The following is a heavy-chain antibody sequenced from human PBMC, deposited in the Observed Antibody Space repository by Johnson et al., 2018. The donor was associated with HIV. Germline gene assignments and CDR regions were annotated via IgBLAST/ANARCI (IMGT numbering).Heavy chain of an antibody. Sequence: VQLVESGGGLVKPGGSLRLSCVGSGFTFSDHYMSWVRQAPGKGLDWVSVIYSSGSTYYTDSVKGRFTTSRDNSKNTVYLQMNSLRAEDTAVYYCARDTVRGELELPDGFDIWGQGTMVTVSS. V-gene: IGHV3-66*01. J-gene: IGHJ3*02. CDR1: GFTFSDHY. CDR2: IYSSGST. D-gene: IGHD1-7*01. CDR3: ARDTVRGELELPDGFDI.